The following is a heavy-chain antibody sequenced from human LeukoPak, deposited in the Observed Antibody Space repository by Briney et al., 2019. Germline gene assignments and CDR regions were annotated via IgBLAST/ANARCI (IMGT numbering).Heavy chain of an antibody. Sequence: ASVKVSCKASGYTFTGYYMHWVRQAPGQGLEWMGRINPNSGGTNYAQKFQGRVTMTRDTSISTAYMELSRLRSDDTAVYYCARILGGDYVLAYFQHWGQGTLVTVSS. V-gene: IGHV1-2*06. CDR3: ARILGGDYVLAYFQH. J-gene: IGHJ1*01. D-gene: IGHD4-17*01. CDR2: INPNSGGT. CDR1: GYTFTGYY.